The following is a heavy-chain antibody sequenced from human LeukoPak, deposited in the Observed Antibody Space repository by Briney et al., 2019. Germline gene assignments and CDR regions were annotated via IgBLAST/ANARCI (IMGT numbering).Heavy chain of an antibody. D-gene: IGHD1-1*01. CDR1: GGSFSGYY. CDR2: INHSGST. CDR3: ATEPTRTPYYYMDV. J-gene: IGHJ6*03. Sequence: NPSETLSLTCAVYGGSFSGYYWSWIRQPPGKGLEWIGEINHSGSTNYNPSLKSRVTISVDTSKNQFSLKLSSVTAADTAVYYCATEPTRTPYYYMDVWGKGTTVIVSS. V-gene: IGHV4-34*01.